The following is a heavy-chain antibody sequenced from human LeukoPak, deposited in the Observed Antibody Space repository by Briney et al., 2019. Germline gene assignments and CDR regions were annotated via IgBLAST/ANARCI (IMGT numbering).Heavy chain of an antibody. V-gene: IGHV3-21*01. Sequence: PGGSLRLSCAASGFTFSSYSMNWVRQAPGKGLEWVSSISSSSSYIYYADSVKGRFTISRDNAKNSLYLQMNSLRAEDTAVYYCARGFVSWSTNFDYWGQGTLVTVSS. J-gene: IGHJ4*02. CDR1: GFTFSSYS. CDR3: ARGFVSWSTNFDY. CDR2: ISSSSSYI. D-gene: IGHD6-13*01.